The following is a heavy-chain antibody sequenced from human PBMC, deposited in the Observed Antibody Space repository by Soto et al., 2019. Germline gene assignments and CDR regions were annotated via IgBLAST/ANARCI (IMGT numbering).Heavy chain of an antibody. Sequence: GGSLRLSCAASGFTFSSYAMHWVRQAPGKGLEWVAVISYDGSNKYYADSVKGRFTISRDNSKNTLYLQMNSLRAEDTAVYYCARDGGDGYTTRAKNFDYWGQGTLVTVSS. J-gene: IGHJ4*02. CDR1: GFTFSSYA. CDR3: ARDGGDGYTTRAKNFDY. CDR2: ISYDGSNK. V-gene: IGHV3-30-3*01. D-gene: IGHD5-12*01.